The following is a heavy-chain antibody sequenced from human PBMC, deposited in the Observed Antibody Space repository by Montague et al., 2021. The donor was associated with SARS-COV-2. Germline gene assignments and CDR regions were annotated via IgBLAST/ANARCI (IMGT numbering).Heavy chain of an antibody. CDR1: GGSFSGYY. Sequence: SETLSLTCAVYGGSFSGYYWSWIRQPPGKGLEWIGYIYYSGTANYNPSLKSRVTISVDTSKNQFSLKVRSVTAADTAVYYCARLVGGRETRFDPWGQGTLVTVSS. V-gene: IGHV4-59*08. CDR3: ARLVGGRETRFDP. D-gene: IGHD3-10*01. J-gene: IGHJ5*02. CDR2: IYYSGTA.